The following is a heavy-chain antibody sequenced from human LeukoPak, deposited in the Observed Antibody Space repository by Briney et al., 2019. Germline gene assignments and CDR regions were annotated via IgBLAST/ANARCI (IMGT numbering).Heavy chain of an antibody. D-gene: IGHD2-2*01. Sequence: GRSLRLSCAASGFTFSSYGMHWVRQAPGKGLEWVAVIWYDGSNKYYADSVKGRFTISRDNSKNTPYLQMNSLRAEDTAVYYCARELDIVVVPAAIDAFDIWGQGTMVTVSS. V-gene: IGHV3-33*01. J-gene: IGHJ3*02. CDR3: ARELDIVVVPAAIDAFDI. CDR2: IWYDGSNK. CDR1: GFTFSSYG.